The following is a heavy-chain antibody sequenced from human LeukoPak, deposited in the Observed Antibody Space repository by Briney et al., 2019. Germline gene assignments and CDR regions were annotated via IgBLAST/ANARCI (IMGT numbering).Heavy chain of an antibody. Sequence: SQTLSLTCTVSGGSISSGSYYWSWIRQPAGKGLEWIGRIYTSGSTNYNPSLKSRVTISVDTSKNQFSLKLSSVTAADTAVYYCARDLSMVRGVIRDRWFDPWGQGTPVTVSS. D-gene: IGHD3-10*01. V-gene: IGHV4-61*02. CDR3: ARDLSMVRGVIRDRWFDP. CDR2: IYTSGST. CDR1: GGSISSGSYY. J-gene: IGHJ5*02.